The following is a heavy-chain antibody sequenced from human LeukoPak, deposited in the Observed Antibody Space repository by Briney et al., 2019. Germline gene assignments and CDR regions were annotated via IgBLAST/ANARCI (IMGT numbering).Heavy chain of an antibody. D-gene: IGHD3-10*01. CDR3: AREEARGGPFDY. CDR2: ISSTGSYL. J-gene: IGHJ4*02. V-gene: IGHV3-21*01. CDR1: GFSFSSYS. Sequence: GGSLRLSCAASGFSFSSYSMNWVRQAPGKGLEWVSSISSTGSYLYYADSVKGRFTISRDNAKNSLYLQMNSLRAEDTAVYYCAREEARGGPFDYWGQGTLVTVSS.